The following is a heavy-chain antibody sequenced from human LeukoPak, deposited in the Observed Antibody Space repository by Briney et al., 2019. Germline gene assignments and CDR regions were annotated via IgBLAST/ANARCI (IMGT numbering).Heavy chain of an antibody. CDR3: ARADRLHGGPYLIGP. Sequence: ASVKVSCKTSGYSFTDYYMHWVRQAPGQGLEWMVWINPNSGGTSSAQKFQGRVTMTRDTSITTVYMEVSRLTSDDTAIYYCARADRLHGGPYLIGPWGQGTLVTVSS. V-gene: IGHV1-2*02. CDR2: INPNSGGT. D-gene: IGHD2-21*01. CDR1: GYSFTDYY. J-gene: IGHJ5*02.